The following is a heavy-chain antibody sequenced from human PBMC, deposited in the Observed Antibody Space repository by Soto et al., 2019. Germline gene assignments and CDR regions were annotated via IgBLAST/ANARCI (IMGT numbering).Heavy chain of an antibody. J-gene: IGHJ6*02. V-gene: IGHV1-69*12. CDR2: IIPIFGTA. Sequence: QVQLVQSGAEVKKPGSSVKVSCKASGGTFSSYAISWVRQAPGQGLEWMGGIIPIFGTADYPQKFQGRVTITADGSTSTAYMELSSMRSKDTAVYYLARNGRTGTIYYYGMDVWGQGTTVTVSS. CDR1: GGTFSSYA. D-gene: IGHD1-1*01. CDR3: ARNGRTGTIYYYGMDV.